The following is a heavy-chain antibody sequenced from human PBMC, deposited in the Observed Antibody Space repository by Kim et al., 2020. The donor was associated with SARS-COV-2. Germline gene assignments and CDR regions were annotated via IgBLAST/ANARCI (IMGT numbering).Heavy chain of an antibody. CDR1: GYTFTSYY. V-gene: IGHV1-46*01. J-gene: IGHJ6*02. CDR2: INPSGGST. D-gene: IGHD3-10*01. Sequence: ASVKVSCKASGYTFTSYYMHWVRQAPGQGLEWMGIINPSGGSTSYAQKLQGRVTMTRDTSKSTVYMELSSLRSEDTAVYYCARDFSGELFPYYYGMDVWGQGTTVTVSS. CDR3: ARDFSGELFPYYYGMDV.